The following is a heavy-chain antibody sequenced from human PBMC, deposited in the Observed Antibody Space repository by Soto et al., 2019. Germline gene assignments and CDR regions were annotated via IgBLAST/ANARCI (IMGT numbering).Heavy chain of an antibody. CDR3: GGGGVWVFITWGRHYDGKGV. J-gene: IGHJ6*02. D-gene: IGHD3-16*01. CDR1: VYGFTSYW. CDR2: IYPGDSDT. V-gene: IGHV5-51*01. Sequence: GESLKISCKGSVYGFTSYWIGWVRQMPGKGLEWMGIIYPGDSDTRYSPSFQGQVTISADKSISTAYLQWSSLKASDTAMHYCGGGGVWVFITWGRHYDGKGVRSQGTTVTVSS.